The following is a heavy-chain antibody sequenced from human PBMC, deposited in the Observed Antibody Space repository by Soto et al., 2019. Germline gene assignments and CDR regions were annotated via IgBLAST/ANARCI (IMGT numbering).Heavy chain of an antibody. CDR2: ISSSGSII. J-gene: IGHJ4*02. Sequence: GGSVRLSCAASAFIFSNYAMTWVRQAPGKGLEWVSYISSSGSIIYYADSVKGRFTISRDNAKSSLFLQMNSLRAEDTAVYYCATIPPLQPWLRHIHNSGPAPLVTVSS. D-gene: IGHD5-18*01. CDR3: ATIPPLQPWLRHIHN. V-gene: IGHV3-48*03. CDR1: AFIFSNYA.